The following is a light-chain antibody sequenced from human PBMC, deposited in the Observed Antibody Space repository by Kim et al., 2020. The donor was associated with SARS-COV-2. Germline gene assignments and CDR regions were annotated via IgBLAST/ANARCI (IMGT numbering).Light chain of an antibody. CDR1: QSISSW. J-gene: IGKJ1*01. CDR2: KAS. CDR3: QQYNT. Sequence: STLSASVGDRVTITCRASQSISSWLAWYQQKPGKAPKLLIYKASTLESGVPSRFSGSASGTEFTHTISSLQPDDFATYYCQQYNTFGQGTKVDIK. V-gene: IGKV1-5*03.